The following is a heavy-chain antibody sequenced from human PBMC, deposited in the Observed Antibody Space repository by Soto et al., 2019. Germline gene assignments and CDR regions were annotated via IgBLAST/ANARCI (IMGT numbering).Heavy chain of an antibody. Sequence: QVQLVQSGAEVKKPGASVKVSCKASGYSFTSHGISWVRQAPGQGLEWMGWISANSGDTNYAQKLQGRVTVTTDTSTSTAYLELRSLRSEDTAVYYCSSMVRGSNLDYYHYIDVWGKGTTVTVSS. D-gene: IGHD3-10*01. CDR1: GYSFTSHG. V-gene: IGHV1-18*01. CDR2: ISANSGDT. J-gene: IGHJ6*03. CDR3: SSMVRGSNLDYYHYIDV.